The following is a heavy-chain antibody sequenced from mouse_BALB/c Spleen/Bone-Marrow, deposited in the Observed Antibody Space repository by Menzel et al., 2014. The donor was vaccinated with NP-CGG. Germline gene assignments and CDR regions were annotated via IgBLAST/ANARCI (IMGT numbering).Heavy chain of an antibody. CDR3: ARSSYYYGSSYVNAMDY. CDR1: GYTFTSYW. D-gene: IGHD1-1*01. Sequence: QVQLQQSGAELVKPGASVKLSCKASGYTFTSYWMHWVKQGPGQGLEWIGEINPSNGRTNYNEKFKSKATLTVDKSSSTAYMQLSSLTSEDSAVYYCARSSYYYGSSYVNAMDYWGQGTSVTVSS. CDR2: INPSNGRT. J-gene: IGHJ4*01. V-gene: IGHV1S81*02.